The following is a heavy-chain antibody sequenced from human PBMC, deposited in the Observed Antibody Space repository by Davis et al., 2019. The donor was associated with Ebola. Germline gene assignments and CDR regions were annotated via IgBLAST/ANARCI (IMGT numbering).Heavy chain of an antibody. Sequence: PSETLSLTCAVYGGSFSGYYWSWIRQPPGKGLEWIGEINHSGSTNYNPSLKSRVTISVDTSKNQFSLKLSSVTAADTAVYYCARDPRGGLRWGDWFDPWGQGTLVTVSS. CDR1: GGSFSGYY. V-gene: IGHV4-34*01. D-gene: IGHD4-23*01. CDR3: ARDPRGGLRWGDWFDP. CDR2: INHSGST. J-gene: IGHJ5*02.